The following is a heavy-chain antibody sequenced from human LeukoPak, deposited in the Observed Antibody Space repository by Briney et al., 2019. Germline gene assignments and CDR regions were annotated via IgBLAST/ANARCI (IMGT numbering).Heavy chain of an antibody. J-gene: IGHJ5*02. V-gene: IGHV4-59*08. CDR2: IYFSGST. CDR1: GGSYRSYY. D-gene: IGHD3-10*01. Sequence: SDTLSLTCTVSGGSYRSYYWSWIRQPPGKGREGVGYIYFSGSTNYIPTLTKPVTISVDTSKNQFSLKLSSVTAADTAVYYCARLLHPNSQDYQYYYGSGIFDPWGQGTLVTVSS. CDR3: ARLLHPNSQDYQYYYGSGIFDP.